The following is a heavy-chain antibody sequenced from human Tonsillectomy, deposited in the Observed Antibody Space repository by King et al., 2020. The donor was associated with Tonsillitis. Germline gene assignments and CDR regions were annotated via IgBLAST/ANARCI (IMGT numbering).Heavy chain of an antibody. CDR2: IIPIFGTT. Sequence: QLVQSGAEVKKSGSSVKVSCKASGGTFTSNAISWVRQAPGQGLEWMGGIIPIFGTTNYAQKFQGSVTITADESPSTAYMELSGLRFQDTAVYYCSSPMVPGIISRNYYYAMDVWGQGNTVTVSS. V-gene: IGHV1-69*01. J-gene: IGHJ6*02. CDR1: GGTFTSNA. D-gene: IGHD3-10*01. CDR3: SSPMVPGIISRNYYYAMDV.